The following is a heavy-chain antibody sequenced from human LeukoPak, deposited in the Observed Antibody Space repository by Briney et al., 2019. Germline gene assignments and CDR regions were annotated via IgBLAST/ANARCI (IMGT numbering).Heavy chain of an antibody. J-gene: IGHJ4*02. Sequence: GRSLRLSCAASGFTFSTYGMHWVRQAPGKGLEWVAVISYDGSNKYYADSVKGRFTISRDNSKNTLYLQMNSLRAEDTAVYYCARDRDYGDYPTHFDYWGQGTLVTVSS. V-gene: IGHV3-30*03. D-gene: IGHD4-17*01. CDR2: ISYDGSNK. CDR1: GFTFSTYG. CDR3: ARDRDYGDYPTHFDY.